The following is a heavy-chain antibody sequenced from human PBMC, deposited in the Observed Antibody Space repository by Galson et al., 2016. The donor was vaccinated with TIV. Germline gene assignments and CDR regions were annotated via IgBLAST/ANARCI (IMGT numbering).Heavy chain of an antibody. CDR1: GYTFPMYG. D-gene: IGHD3-3*01. V-gene: IGHV1-18*01. CDR3: ARVHRGPPPRQFLNWFDP. Sequence: SVKVSCKASGYTFPMYGITWVRQAPGQGPEWMGWISTSNGNTKYAQKIQDRVTMTTDTSTTTAYMELRSLRSDDTAVYYCARVHRGPPPRQFLNWFDPWGQGTLVTVSS. CDR2: ISTSNGNT. J-gene: IGHJ5*02.